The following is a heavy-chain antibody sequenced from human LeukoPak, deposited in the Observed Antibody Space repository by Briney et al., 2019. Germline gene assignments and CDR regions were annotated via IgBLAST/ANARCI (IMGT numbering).Heavy chain of an antibody. D-gene: IGHD2-2*03. CDR1: GFTISRSS. Sequence: GGSLRLSCAASGFTISRSSMHWVRQAPGKGLEFVSAISRSGGNTYYANSVKGRFTISRDTSKNTLYLQVGSLGVEDMAVYYCARVGDRSGNGYSHWGQGTLVTVSS. V-gene: IGHV3-64*01. CDR3: ARVGDRSGNGYSH. CDR2: ISRSGGNT. J-gene: IGHJ4*02.